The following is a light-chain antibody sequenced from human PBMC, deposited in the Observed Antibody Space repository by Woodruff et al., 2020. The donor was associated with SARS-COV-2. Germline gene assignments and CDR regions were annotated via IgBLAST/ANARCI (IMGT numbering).Light chain of an antibody. V-gene: IGKV4-1*01. CDR3: QQYYSTPRT. Sequence: KSSQSVLYSSNNKNYLAWYQQKPGQPPKLLIYWASTRESGVPDRFSGSGSGTDFTLTISSLQAEDVAVYYCQQYYSTPRTFGQ. CDR2: WAS. CDR1: QSVLYSSNNKNY. J-gene: IGKJ1*01.